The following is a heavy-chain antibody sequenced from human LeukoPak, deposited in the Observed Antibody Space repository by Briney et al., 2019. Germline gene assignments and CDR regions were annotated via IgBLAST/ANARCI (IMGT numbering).Heavy chain of an antibody. CDR1: GFTVSTSA. Sequence: GGSLRLSCAAAGFTVSTSAMSWVRQAPGKGLEWVSGISGSGGGTYYADSVKGRFTISRDNSKNTLYLQMNSLRAEDTAVYYCAKAMVRGVIDLYNWFDPWGQGTLVTVSS. CDR2: ISGSGGGT. J-gene: IGHJ5*02. D-gene: IGHD3-10*01. V-gene: IGHV3-23*01. CDR3: AKAMVRGVIDLYNWFDP.